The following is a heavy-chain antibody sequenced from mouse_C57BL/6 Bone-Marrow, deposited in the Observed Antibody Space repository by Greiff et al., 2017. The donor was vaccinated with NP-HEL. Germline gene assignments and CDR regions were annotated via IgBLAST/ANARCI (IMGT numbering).Heavy chain of an antibody. J-gene: IGHJ2*01. CDR2: IDPSDSET. CDR1: GYTFPSYW. CDR3: ARYYYGSSYASFDY. D-gene: IGHD1-1*01. V-gene: IGHV1-52*01. Sequence: SCKASGYTFPSYWMHWVKQRPIQGLEWIGNIDPSDSETHYNQKFKDKATLTVDKSSSTAYMQLSSLTSEDSAVYYCARYYYGSSYASFDYWGQGTTLTVSS.